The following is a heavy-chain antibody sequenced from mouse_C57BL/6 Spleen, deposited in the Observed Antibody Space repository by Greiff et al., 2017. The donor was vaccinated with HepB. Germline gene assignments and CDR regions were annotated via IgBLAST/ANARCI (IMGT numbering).Heavy chain of an antibody. V-gene: IGHV14-4*01. CDR3: AMITEWFAY. D-gene: IGHD2-4*01. Sequence: VQLQQSGAELVRPGASVKLSCTASGFNIKDDYMHWVKQRPEQGLEWIGWIDPENGDTEYASKFQGKATITADTSSNTAYLQLSSLTSEDTAVYYCAMITEWFAYWGQGTLVTVSA. CDR1: GFNIKDDY. J-gene: IGHJ3*01. CDR2: IDPENGDT.